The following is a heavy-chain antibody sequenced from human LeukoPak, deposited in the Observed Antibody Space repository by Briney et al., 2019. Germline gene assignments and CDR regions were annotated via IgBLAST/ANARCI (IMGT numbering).Heavy chain of an antibody. CDR2: IYYSGST. D-gene: IGHD3-10*01. CDR1: GGSISSYY. CDR3: ARSMVRGVPTFDY. Sequence: SETLSLTCTVSGGSISSYYWGWIRQPPGKGLEWIGRIYYSGSTYYNPSLKSRVTISVDTSKNQFSLKLSSVTAADTAVYYCARSMVRGVPTFDYWGQGTLVTVSS. J-gene: IGHJ4*02. V-gene: IGHV4-39*01.